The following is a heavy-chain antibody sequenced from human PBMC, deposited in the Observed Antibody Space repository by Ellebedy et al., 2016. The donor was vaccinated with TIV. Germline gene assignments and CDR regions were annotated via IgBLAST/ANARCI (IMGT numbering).Heavy chain of an antibody. V-gene: IGHV3-7*01. J-gene: IGHJ2*01. CDR1: EFTFSSYW. CDR3: ARRYFDL. CDR2: IKQDGSEK. Sequence: GGSLRLXCAASEFTFSSYWMQWVRQAPGKGLEWVANIKQDGSEKHYVDSVRGRFTISRDNAKNSLYLQMNSLRAEDTAVYYCARRYFDLWGRGTLVTVSS.